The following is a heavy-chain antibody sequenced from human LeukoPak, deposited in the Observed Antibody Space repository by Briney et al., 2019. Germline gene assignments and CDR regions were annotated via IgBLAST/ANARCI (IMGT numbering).Heavy chain of an antibody. J-gene: IGHJ5*02. CDR3: ARHVWPAAEFNWFDP. V-gene: IGHV4-38-2*01. CDR2: IYHSGST. CDR1: GYSISSGYY. Sequence: SETLSLTCAVSGYSISSGYYWGWIRQPPGKGLEWIGSIYHSGSTYYNPSLKSRVTISVDTSKNQFSLKLSSATAADTAVYYCARHVWPAAEFNWFDPWGQGTLVTVSS. D-gene: IGHD2-2*01.